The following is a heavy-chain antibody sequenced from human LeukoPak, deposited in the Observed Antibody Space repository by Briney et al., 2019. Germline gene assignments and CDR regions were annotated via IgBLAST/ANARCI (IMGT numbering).Heavy chain of an antibody. V-gene: IGHV4-34*01. CDR1: GGSFSGYY. CDR2: INHSGST. J-gene: IGHJ3*02. Sequence: PSETLSLTCAVYGGSFSGYYWSWIRQPPGKGLEWIGEINHSGSTNYNPSLKSRVTISVDTSKNQFSLKLSSVTAADTAVYYCAMVRGVHDAFDIWGQGTMVTVSS. CDR3: AMVRGVHDAFDI. D-gene: IGHD3-10*01.